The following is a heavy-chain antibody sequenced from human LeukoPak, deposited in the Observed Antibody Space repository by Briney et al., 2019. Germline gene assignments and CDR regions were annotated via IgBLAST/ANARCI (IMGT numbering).Heavy chain of an antibody. CDR2: IYYSGST. CDR1: GGSITSYY. D-gene: IGHD6-13*01. CDR3: ARHTDIAPLSSLKY. V-gene: IGHV4-59*08. J-gene: IGHJ4*02. Sequence: SETLSLTCTVPGGSITSYYWSWIRQPPGKGLEWIGYIYYSGSTNYNPSLKSRVTISMDTSKNQFSLKLSSVTAADTAVYYCARHTDIAPLSSLKYWGQGTLVTVSS.